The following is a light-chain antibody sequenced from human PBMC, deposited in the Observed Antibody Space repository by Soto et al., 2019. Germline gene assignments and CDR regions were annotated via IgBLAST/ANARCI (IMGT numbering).Light chain of an antibody. J-gene: IGLJ1*01. CDR1: SSDVGTYNY. CDR2: EVS. V-gene: IGLV2-8*01. Sequence: QSVLTQPPSASGSPGQSVSISCTGTSSDVGTYNYVSWYQQHPGKAPKLMIFEVSKRPSGVPDRFSGSKSGNTASLTVSGLQDEDEADYYCSSYAGNNIYVFGTGTKLTVL. CDR3: SSYAGNNIYV.